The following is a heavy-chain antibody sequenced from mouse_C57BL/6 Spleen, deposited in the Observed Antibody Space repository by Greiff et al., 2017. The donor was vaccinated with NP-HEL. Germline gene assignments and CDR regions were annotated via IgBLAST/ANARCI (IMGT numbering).Heavy chain of an antibody. CDR1: GYSFTGYY. J-gene: IGHJ4*01. V-gene: IGHV1-42*01. Sequence: DVQLQESGPELVKPGASVKISCKASGYSFTGYYMNWVKQSPEKSLEWIGEINPSTGGTTYNQKFKAKATLTVDKSSSTAYMQLKSLTSEDSAVYYCARAPYDYDLYYYAMDYWGQGTSVTVSS. D-gene: IGHD2-4*01. CDR3: ARAPYDYDLYYYAMDY. CDR2: INPSTGGT.